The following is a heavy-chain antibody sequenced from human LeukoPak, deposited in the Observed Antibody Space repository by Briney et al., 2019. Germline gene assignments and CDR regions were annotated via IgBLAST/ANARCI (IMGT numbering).Heavy chain of an antibody. V-gene: IGHV4-34*01. CDR1: GGSFSGYY. CDR3: AAGVVGATPIDY. CDR2: INHSGST. Sequence: SGTLSLTCAVYGGSFSGYYWSWIRQPPGKGLEWIGEINHSGSTNYNPSLKSRVTISVDTSKNQFSLKLTSVTAADTAVYYCAAGVVGATPIDYWGQGTLVTVSS. D-gene: IGHD1-26*01. J-gene: IGHJ4*02.